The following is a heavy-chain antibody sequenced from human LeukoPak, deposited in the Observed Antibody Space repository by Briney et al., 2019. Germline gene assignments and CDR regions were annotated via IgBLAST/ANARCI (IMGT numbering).Heavy chain of an antibody. CDR1: GFTFSSYG. J-gene: IGHJ4*02. CDR2: IWYDGSNK. CDR3: ARDLDDSSGYSQADY. V-gene: IGHV3-33*01. Sequence: GGSLRLSCAASGFTFSSYGMHWVRQAPGKGLEWVAVIWYDGSNKYYADSVKGRFTISRDNSKNTLYPQMNSLRAEDTAVYYCARDLDDSSGYSQADYWGQGTLVTVSS. D-gene: IGHD3-22*01.